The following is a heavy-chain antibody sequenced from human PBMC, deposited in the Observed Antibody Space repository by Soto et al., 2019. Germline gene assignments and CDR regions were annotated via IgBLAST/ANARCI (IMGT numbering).Heavy chain of an antibody. CDR1: GGTFSSYA. V-gene: IGHV1-69*06. CDR3: ARSITMIVVVPGVPYYYGMDV. Sequence: SVKVSCKASGGTFSSYAISWVRQAPGQGREWMGGIIPIFGTANYAQKFQGRVTITADKSTSTAYMELSSLRSEDTAVYYCARSITMIVVVPGVPYYYGMDVWGQGXTVTVSS. D-gene: IGHD3-22*01. CDR2: IIPIFGTA. J-gene: IGHJ6*02.